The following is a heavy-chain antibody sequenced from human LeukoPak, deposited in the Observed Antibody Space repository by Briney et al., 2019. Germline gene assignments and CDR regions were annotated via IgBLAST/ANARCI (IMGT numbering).Heavy chain of an antibody. D-gene: IGHD3-22*01. CDR1: GYTFTSYG. CDR3: ARVLDYYDSSGASDY. J-gene: IGHJ4*02. Sequence: GASVKVSCKASGYTFTSYGISWVRQAPGQGLEWMGWISAYNGNTNYAQKLQGRVTMTTDTSTSTAYMELRSLRSDDTAVYYCARVLDYYDSSGASDYWGQGTLVTVSS. V-gene: IGHV1-18*01. CDR2: ISAYNGNT.